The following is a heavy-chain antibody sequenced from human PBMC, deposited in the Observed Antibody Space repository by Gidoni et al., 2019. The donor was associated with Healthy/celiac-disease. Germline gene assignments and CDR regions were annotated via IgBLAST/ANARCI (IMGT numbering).Heavy chain of an antibody. J-gene: IGHJ4*02. CDR3: ARDLGLGY. CDR2: IIPILGIA. Sequence: QVQLVQSGAEVKKPGSSVKVSCQASGGTFSSYTISWVRQAPGQGLEWMGRIIPILGIANYAQKFQGRVTITADKATSTAYMELSSLRSEDTAVYYCARDLGLGYWGQGTLVTVSS. D-gene: IGHD3-10*01. CDR1: GGTFSSYT. V-gene: IGHV1-69*08.